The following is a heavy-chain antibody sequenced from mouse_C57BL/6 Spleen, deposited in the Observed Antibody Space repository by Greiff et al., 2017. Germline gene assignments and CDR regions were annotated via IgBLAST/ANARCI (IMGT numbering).Heavy chain of an antibody. J-gene: IGHJ4*01. CDR1: GYTFTSYW. V-gene: IGHV1-52*01. Sequence: QVQLKQPGAELVRPGSSVKLSCKASGYTFTSYWMHWVKQRPIQGLEWIGNIDPSDSETHYNQKFKDKATLTVDKSSSTAYMQLSSLTSEDSAVYYCARYPGTGAMDYWGQGTSVTVSS. CDR3: ARYPGTGAMDY. D-gene: IGHD4-1*01. CDR2: IDPSDSET.